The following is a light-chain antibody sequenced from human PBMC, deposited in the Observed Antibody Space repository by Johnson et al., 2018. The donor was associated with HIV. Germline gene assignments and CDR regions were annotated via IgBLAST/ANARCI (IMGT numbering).Light chain of an antibody. Sequence: QSVLTQPPSVSAAPGQKVTISCSGSSSNIGNNYVSWYQQLPGTAPKLLIYDNNKRPSGIPDRFSGSKSGTSATLRLTGLQTGDEADYYCGTWDSSLSAGYVFGTGTKVTVL. CDR1: SSNIGNNY. CDR3: GTWDSSLSAGYV. J-gene: IGLJ1*01. V-gene: IGLV1-51*01. CDR2: DNN.